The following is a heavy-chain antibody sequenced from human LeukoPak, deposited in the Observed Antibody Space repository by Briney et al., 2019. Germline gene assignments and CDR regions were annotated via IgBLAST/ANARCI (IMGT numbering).Heavy chain of an antibody. V-gene: IGHV1-69*13. CDR3: ARRSSGWYPHNWFDP. Sequence: GASVKVSCKASGGTFSSYAISWVPQAPGQGLEWMGGIIPIFGTANYAQKFQGRVTITADESTSTAYMELSSLRSEDTAVYYCARRSSGWYPHNWFDPWGQGTLVTVSS. J-gene: IGHJ5*02. D-gene: IGHD6-19*01. CDR1: GGTFSSYA. CDR2: IIPIFGTA.